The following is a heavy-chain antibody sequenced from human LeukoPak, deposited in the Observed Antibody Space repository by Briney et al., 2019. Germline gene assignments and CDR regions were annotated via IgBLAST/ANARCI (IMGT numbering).Heavy chain of an antibody. CDR2: ISSSSSYI. CDR1: GFTFSSYS. V-gene: IGHV3-21*01. D-gene: IGHD5-18*01. Sequence: GGPLRLSCAASGFTFSSYSMNWVRQAPGKGLEWVSSISSSSSYIYYADSVKGRFTISRDNAKNSLYLQMNSLRAEDTAVYYCARGAGYSYGYGDYWGQGTLVTVSS. CDR3: ARGAGYSYGYGDY. J-gene: IGHJ4*02.